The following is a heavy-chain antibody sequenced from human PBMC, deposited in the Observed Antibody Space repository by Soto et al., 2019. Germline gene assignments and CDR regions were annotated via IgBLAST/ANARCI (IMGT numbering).Heavy chain of an antibody. J-gene: IGHJ6*02. V-gene: IGHV1-18*01. D-gene: IGHD1-1*01. CDR1: VYSFSAYG. Sequence: EXSVKVSCKVFVYSFSAYGLSWVRQAPGQGLEWMGWVSPYNGNTYYAPGLQGRVTMTTDTSTNTAYMSLRSLRSDDTAIYYCVRGGILEANRPYYYYGLDVWGQGTPVTVS. CDR3: VRGGILEANRPYYYYGLDV. CDR2: VSPYNGNT.